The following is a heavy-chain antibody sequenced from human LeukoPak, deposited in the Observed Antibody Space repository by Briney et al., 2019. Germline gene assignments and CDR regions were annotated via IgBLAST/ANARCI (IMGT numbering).Heavy chain of an antibody. CDR1: GGSFCGYY. V-gene: IGHV4-34*01. CDR2: INHSGST. D-gene: IGHD3-10*01. CDR3: ARTRYYYNSRSYGAPYYFDY. J-gene: IGHJ4*02. Sequence: SETLSLTCAVYGGSFCGYYWSWIRQPTGKGLEWIGEINHSGSTNYNPSLKSRVTISVDTSKNQFSLKLSSVTAADTAVYYCARTRYYYNSRSYGAPYYFDYWGQGTLVTVSS.